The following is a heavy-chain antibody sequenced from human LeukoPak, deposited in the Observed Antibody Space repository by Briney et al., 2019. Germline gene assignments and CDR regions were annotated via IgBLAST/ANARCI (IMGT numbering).Heavy chain of an antibody. CDR1: GFTFSSYA. Sequence: GGSLRLSCAASGFTFSSYAMGWVRQAPGKGLEWVSAISVSGGSTYYADSVKGRFTISRDNSKNTLYLQMNSLRAEDTAVYYCARDSGYDSGFDYWGQGTLVTVSS. CDR2: ISVSGGST. J-gene: IGHJ4*02. V-gene: IGHV3-23*01. D-gene: IGHD5-12*01. CDR3: ARDSGYDSGFDY.